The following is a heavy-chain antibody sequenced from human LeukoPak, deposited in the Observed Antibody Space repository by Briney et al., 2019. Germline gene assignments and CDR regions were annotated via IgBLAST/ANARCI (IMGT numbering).Heavy chain of an antibody. CDR3: GKDYSSGWEIDY. D-gene: IGHD6-19*01. CDR2: IRYDGNER. V-gene: IGHV3-30*02. J-gene: IGHJ4*02. Sequence: GGSLRLSCAASEFTFSNYGMHWVRQAPGKGLGWVAFIRYDGNERYYADSVKGRFTISRDNSKNTLYLQMNSLRAEDTAVYYCGKDYSSGWEIDYWGQGTLVTVSS. CDR1: EFTFSNYG.